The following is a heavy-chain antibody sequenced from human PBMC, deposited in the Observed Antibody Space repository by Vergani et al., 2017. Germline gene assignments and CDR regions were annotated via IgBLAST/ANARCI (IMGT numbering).Heavy chain of an antibody. Sequence: EVQLVESGGGLVQPGGSLRLSCAASGFTVSSNYMSWVRQAPGKGLEWVSVIYSGGSTYYADSVKGRFTISRDNSKNTLYLQMNSLRAEDTAVYYCARDEQYYYGSGSYSVRNYYYYYMDVWGKGTTVTVSS. CDR1: GFTVSSNY. V-gene: IGHV3-66*01. J-gene: IGHJ6*03. D-gene: IGHD3-10*01. CDR3: ARDEQYYYGSGSYSVRNYYYYYMDV. CDR2: IYSGGST.